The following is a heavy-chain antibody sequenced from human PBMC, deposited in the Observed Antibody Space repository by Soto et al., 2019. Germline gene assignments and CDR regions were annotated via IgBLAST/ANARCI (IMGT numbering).Heavy chain of an antibody. CDR2: ISSDGSST. CDR3: TRGLSSSSF. J-gene: IGHJ4*02. Sequence: EVQLEESGGGLVQPGGSLRLSCAASGFTFSSYGMHWVRQAAGKGLVWVSRISSDGSSTIYSDSVQGRFTISRDNAKNTAYWHMNSLRAKDTAIYYSTRGLSSSSFWGQGTLVTVSS. V-gene: IGHV3-74*01. D-gene: IGHD6-6*01. CDR1: GFTFSSYG.